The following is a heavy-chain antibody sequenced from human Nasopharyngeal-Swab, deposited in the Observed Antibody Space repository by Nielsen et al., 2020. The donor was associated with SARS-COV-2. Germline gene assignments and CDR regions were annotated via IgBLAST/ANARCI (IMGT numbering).Heavy chain of an antibody. CDR1: GGSISSSSYY. CDR2: IYYSGST. V-gene: IGHV4-39*07. J-gene: IGHJ5*02. CDR3: ARGRKSIAARQGLNWFDP. D-gene: IGHD6-6*01. Sequence: SETLSLTCTVSGGSISSSSYYWGWIRQPPGKGLEWIGCIYYSGSTYYNPSHKRRTAISVDTSKNQFSLKLSSVTAADTAVYYCARGRKSIAARQGLNWFDPWGQGTLVTVSS.